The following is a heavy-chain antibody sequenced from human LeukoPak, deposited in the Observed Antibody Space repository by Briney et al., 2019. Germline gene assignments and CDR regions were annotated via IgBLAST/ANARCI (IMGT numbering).Heavy chain of an antibody. V-gene: IGHV1-2*02. D-gene: IGHD2-15*01. CDR2: INPNSGGT. Sequence: ASVKVSCEVSGYTSTGDYIHGVRQAPGQGLEWMGWINPNSGGTNYAQKFQGRVTMTSDTSITTAYMELSRLSSDDTAVYYCARHPGKVANDWYFDLWGGGTLVTVSS. CDR1: GYTSTGDY. CDR3: ARHPGKVANDWYFDL. J-gene: IGHJ2*01.